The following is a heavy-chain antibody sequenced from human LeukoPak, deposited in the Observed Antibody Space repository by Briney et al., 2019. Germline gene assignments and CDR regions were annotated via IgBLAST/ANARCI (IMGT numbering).Heavy chain of an antibody. D-gene: IGHD3-22*01. Sequence: SETLSLTCTVSGGSISSSTYYWGWIRQPPGKGLEWIGSIYYSGSTYYNPSLKSRVTISVDTSKNQFSLKLSSVTAADTAVYYCARLYSSRQPDGIIDYWGQGTLVTVSS. CDR1: GGSISSSTYY. V-gene: IGHV4-39*07. J-gene: IGHJ4*02. CDR3: ARLYSSRQPDGIIDY. CDR2: IYYSGST.